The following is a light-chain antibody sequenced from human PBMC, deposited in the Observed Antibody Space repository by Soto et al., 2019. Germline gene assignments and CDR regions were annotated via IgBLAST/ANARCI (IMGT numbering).Light chain of an antibody. CDR2: DAS. CDR1: QSLNSR. J-gene: IGKJ5*01. CDR3: QQRYNWPIT. Sequence: DIQLTQSPSTLSASVGDRVTLTCRAAQSLNSRLAWYQHRPGKAPRLLIYDASTLESGVPSRFSGSGSGTDFTLTISSLEPEDFSVYYCQQRYNWPITFGQGTRLEIK. V-gene: IGKV1-5*01.